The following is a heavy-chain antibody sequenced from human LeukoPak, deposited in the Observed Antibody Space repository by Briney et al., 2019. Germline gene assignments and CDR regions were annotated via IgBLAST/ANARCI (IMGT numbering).Heavy chain of an antibody. V-gene: IGHV3-23*01. J-gene: IGHJ3*02. CDR1: GFTFSSYG. CDR3: ANLTVTTRDLDAFDI. CDR2: ISGSGGST. Sequence: PGGSLRLSRAASGFTFSSYGMHWVRQAPGKGLEWVSAISGSGGSTYYADSVKGRFTISRDNSKNTLYLQMNSLRAEDTAVYYCANLTVTTRDLDAFDIWGQGTMVTVSS. D-gene: IGHD4-17*01.